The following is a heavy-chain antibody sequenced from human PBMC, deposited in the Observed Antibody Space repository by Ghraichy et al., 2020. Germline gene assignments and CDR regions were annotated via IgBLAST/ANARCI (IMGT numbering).Heavy chain of an antibody. V-gene: IGHV4-38-2*02. CDR3: ARYPGIAAAGRGWFDP. J-gene: IGHJ5*02. CDR2: IYHSGST. CDR1: GYSISSGYY. D-gene: IGHD6-13*01. Sequence: SETLSLTCTVSGYSISSGYYWGWIRQPPGKGLEWIGSIYHSGSTYYNPSLKSRVTISVDTSKNQFSLKLSSVTAADTAVYYCARYPGIAAAGRGWFDPWGQGTLVTVSS.